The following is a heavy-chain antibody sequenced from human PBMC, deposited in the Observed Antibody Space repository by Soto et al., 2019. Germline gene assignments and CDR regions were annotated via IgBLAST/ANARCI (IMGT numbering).Heavy chain of an antibody. J-gene: IGHJ4*02. D-gene: IGHD3-10*01. V-gene: IGHV1-3*01. CDR2: INAGNGNT. Sequence: QVQLVQSGAEVKKPGASVMVSCKASGYTFTSYAMPWVRQAPGQRLEWMGWINAGNGNTKYSQKFQGRVTITRDTSASTAYMELSSRRSEDTAVYYCARAVAYYYGSGSYDYWGQGTLVTVSS. CDR3: ARAVAYYYGSGSYDY. CDR1: GYTFTSYA.